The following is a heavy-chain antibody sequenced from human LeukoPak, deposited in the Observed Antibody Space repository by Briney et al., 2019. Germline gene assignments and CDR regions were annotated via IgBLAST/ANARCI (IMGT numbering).Heavy chain of an antibody. D-gene: IGHD3-22*01. CDR1: GGSISSSSYY. V-gene: IGHV4-39*01. CDR3: ARIRITMIVVVMRNAFDI. CDR2: IYYSGST. J-gene: IGHJ3*02. Sequence: SETLSLTCTVSGGSISSSSYYWGWIRQPPGKGREWIGSIYYSGSTYYNPSLKSRVTISLDTSKNQFSLKLSSVTAADTAVYYCARIRITMIVVVMRNAFDIWGQGTMVTVSS.